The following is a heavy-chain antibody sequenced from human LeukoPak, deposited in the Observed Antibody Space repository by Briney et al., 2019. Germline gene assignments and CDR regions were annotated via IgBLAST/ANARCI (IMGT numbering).Heavy chain of an antibody. Sequence: PGGSLRLSCAASGFTFRTYLMSWVRQAPGKGLEWVANINQDGIEKYYVDSVKGRFTISRDNAKNSVYLQMNSLRAEDTAVYYCATSRDYSETSGYFFFDHWGQGTLVTVSS. V-gene: IGHV3-7*01. D-gene: IGHD3-22*01. J-gene: IGHJ4*02. CDR2: INQDGIEK. CDR3: ATSRDYSETSGYFFFDH. CDR1: GFTFRTYL.